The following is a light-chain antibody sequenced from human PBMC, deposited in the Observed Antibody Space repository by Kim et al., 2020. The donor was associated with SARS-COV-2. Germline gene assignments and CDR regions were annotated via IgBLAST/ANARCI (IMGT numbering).Light chain of an antibody. V-gene: IGLV1-40*01. J-gene: IGLJ1*01. CDR1: SSNIGAGYD. Sequence: QSVLTQPPSVSGAPGQRVTISCTGSSSNIGAGYDVHWYQQLPGTAPKLLIYDNSNRPSGVPDRFSGCKSGTSASLAITGLQAEDEADYYCQSYDSSLSALYVFGTGTKVTVL. CDR2: DNS. CDR3: QSYDSSLSALYV.